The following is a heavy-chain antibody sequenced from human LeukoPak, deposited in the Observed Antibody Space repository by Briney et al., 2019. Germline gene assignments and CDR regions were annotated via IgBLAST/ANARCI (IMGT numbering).Heavy chain of an antibody. CDR2: INHSGST. Sequence: SETLSLTCAVYGGSFSGYYWSWIRQPPGKGLEWIGEINHSGSTNYNPSPKSRVTISVDTSKNQFSLKLSSVTAADTAVYYCARLRPNVWGSYRTLFDYWGQGTLVTVSS. CDR3: ARLRPNVWGSYRTLFDY. V-gene: IGHV4-34*01. CDR1: GGSFSGYY. J-gene: IGHJ4*02. D-gene: IGHD3-16*02.